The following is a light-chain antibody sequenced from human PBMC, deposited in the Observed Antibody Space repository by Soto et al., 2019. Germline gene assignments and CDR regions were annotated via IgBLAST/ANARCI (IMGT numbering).Light chain of an antibody. CDR1: SSDVGGYNS. CDR3: SSYAGSNNLV. V-gene: IGLV2-8*01. J-gene: IGLJ2*01. CDR2: EVS. Sequence: QSVLTQPPSASGSPGQSVTISCTGTSSDVGGYNSVSWYQQHPGKAPKVMIYEVSKRPSGVPDRFSGSKSGNTASLTVSGLQAEDEADYYCSSYAGSNNLVFGGGTKLTVL.